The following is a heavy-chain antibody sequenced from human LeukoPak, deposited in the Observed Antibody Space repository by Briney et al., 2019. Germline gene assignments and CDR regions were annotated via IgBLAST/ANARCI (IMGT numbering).Heavy chain of an antibody. V-gene: IGHV3-30-3*01. CDR3: ARGRPGDCPAFYI. D-gene: IGHD7-27*01. CDR1: AFPSSSYA. CDR2: ISYDGSNK. Sequence: GGSLRLSCAASAFPSSSYAMHWVRQAPGKGLEWVAVISYDGSNKYYADSVKGRFTISRDNSKNTLYLQMNSLRAEDTAVYYCARGRPGDCPAFYIWAQGTMVTVSS. J-gene: IGHJ3*02.